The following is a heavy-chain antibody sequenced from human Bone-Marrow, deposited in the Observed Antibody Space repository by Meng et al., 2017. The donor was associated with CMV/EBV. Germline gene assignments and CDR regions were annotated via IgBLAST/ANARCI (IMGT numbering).Heavy chain of an antibody. J-gene: IGHJ6*02. CDR1: GYSFTSYW. D-gene: IGHD1-7*01. V-gene: IGHV5-51*01. CDR3: ATTGTTGYYGMDG. Sequence: GGSLRLSCKGSGYSFTSYWIGWVRQMPGKGLEWMGIIYPGDSDTRYSPSFQGQVTISADKSISTAYLQWSSLKASDTAMYYCATTGTTGYYGMDGWGQGTTVTFAS. CDR2: IYPGDSDT.